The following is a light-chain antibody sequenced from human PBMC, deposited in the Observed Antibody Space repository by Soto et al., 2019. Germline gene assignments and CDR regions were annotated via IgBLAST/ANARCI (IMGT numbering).Light chain of an antibody. J-gene: IGKJ5*01. CDR3: QLYGISPH. Sequence: LSQSPCTLSLSTGERATLSCKTSQSSGSNFLAWYQHKPGQAPRLLIYASSNRATGIPDRFSGSASGTDFTLTINRLEPEDFAVYYCQLYGISPHFAQGTRLAI. CDR1: QSSGSNF. V-gene: IGKV3-20*01. CDR2: ASS.